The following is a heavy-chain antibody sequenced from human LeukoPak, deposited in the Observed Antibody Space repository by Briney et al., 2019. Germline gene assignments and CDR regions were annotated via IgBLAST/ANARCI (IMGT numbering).Heavy chain of an antibody. Sequence: GGSLRLSCAASGFTFSSYAMTWVRQAPGKGLEWVSGISGSGGSTYYIDSVKGRFTISRDNSKNTVYLQMNSLRAEDTAVYYCAKASGYDSGWYYFDFWGQGALVAVSS. V-gene: IGHV3-23*01. J-gene: IGHJ4*02. CDR2: ISGSGGST. CDR3: AKASGYDSGWYYFDF. D-gene: IGHD6-19*01. CDR1: GFTFSSYA.